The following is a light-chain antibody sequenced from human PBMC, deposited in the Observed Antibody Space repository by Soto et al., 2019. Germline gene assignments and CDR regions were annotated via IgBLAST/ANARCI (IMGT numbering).Light chain of an antibody. CDR3: QQYNSYS. CDR2: TAS. Sequence: IQMTQSPSSLSASVGDRVIITCRASQAIRNDLGWYQQKPGKAPKLLIYTASTLQSGVPSRFSGSGSGTEFTLTISSLQPDDFATYYCQQYNSYSFGQGTKVDIK. CDR1: QAIRND. J-gene: IGKJ1*01. V-gene: IGKV1-17*01.